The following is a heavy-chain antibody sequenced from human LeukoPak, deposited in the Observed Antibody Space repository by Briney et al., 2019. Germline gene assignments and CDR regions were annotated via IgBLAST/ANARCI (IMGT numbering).Heavy chain of an antibody. CDR1: GFTLSSYS. CDR2: ITSSSSYI. CDR3: ASSALTADEYSSSSFYYMDV. J-gene: IGHJ6*03. V-gene: IGHV3-21*01. D-gene: IGHD6-6*01. Sequence: GGSLRLSCVASGFTLSSYSMNWVRQAPGKGLEWVSSITSSSSYIYYADLVKGLFTISRDNAKNTLYLQMNILRAEDTAVYYCASSALTADEYSSSSFYYMDVWGQGTTVTVSS.